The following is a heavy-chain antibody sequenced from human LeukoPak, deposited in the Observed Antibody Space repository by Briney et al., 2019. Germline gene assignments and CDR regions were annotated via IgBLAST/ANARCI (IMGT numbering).Heavy chain of an antibody. CDR3: AREGRFGYCSGGSCYSARRYYYYYMDV. V-gene: IGHV3-7*03. Sequence: GGSLRLSCAASGFSSSNYWMSWARQAPGKGLEWVANIKQGGSEKYYVDSVKGRFTISRDNAKNSVYLQMNSLRAEDTALYYCAREGRFGYCSGGSCYSARRYYYYYMDVWGKGTTVTVSS. CDR1: GFSSSNYW. J-gene: IGHJ6*03. CDR2: IKQGGSEK. D-gene: IGHD2-15*01.